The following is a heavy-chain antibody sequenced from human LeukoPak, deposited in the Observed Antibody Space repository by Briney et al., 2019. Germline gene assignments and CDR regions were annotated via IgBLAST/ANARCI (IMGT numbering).Heavy chain of an antibody. CDR1: GFTFSSYA. CDR2: SSGIGGST. CDR3: AKFMSYGDYDGDYYYYMDV. Sequence: GGSLRLSCASSGFTFSSYAMSWVRQAPAKVREWGSASSGIGGSTYYAASAKARFTISRDNYKNTLYMQMNSLRAEDTAVYYCAKFMSYGDYDGDYYYYMDVWGKGTTVTVSS. D-gene: IGHD4-17*01. J-gene: IGHJ6*03. V-gene: IGHV3-23*01.